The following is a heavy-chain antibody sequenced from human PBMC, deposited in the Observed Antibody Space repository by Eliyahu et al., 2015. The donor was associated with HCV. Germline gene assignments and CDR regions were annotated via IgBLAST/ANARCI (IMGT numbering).Heavy chain of an antibody. CDR2: ISSSSSYI. V-gene: IGHV3-21*01. Sequence: EVQLVESGGGLVKPGGSXXXXCXASXXTFSSYSMNWVRQAPGKGLEWVSSISSSSSYIYYADSVKGRFTISRDNAKNSLYLQMNSLRAEDTAVYYCAPNGVTDGMDVWGQGTTVTVFS. CDR3: APNGVTDGMDV. D-gene: IGHD5-18*01. CDR1: XXTFSSYS. J-gene: IGHJ6*02.